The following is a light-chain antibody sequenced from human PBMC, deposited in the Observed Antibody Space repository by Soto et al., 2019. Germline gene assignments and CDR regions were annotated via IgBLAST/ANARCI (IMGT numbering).Light chain of an antibody. V-gene: IGLV1-40*01. CDR1: SSNIGAGYD. CDR2: DNN. Sequence: QSVLTQPPSVSGAPGQRVTISCTGSSSNIGAGYDVHWYQQLPGTAPKLLIYDNNNRPSGVPDRFSGSKPGTSASLAITGLQAEDEADYYCQSYDSSLSGSVFGGGTKVTVL. CDR3: QSYDSSLSGSV. J-gene: IGLJ2*01.